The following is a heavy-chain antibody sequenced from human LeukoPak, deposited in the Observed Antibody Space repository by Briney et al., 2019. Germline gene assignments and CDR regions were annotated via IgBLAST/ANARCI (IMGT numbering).Heavy chain of an antibody. CDR3: ARDTSIAARPRDY. V-gene: IGHV1-8*01. CDR1: GYTFTSYD. D-gene: IGHD6-6*01. Sequence: ASVKVSCKASGYTFTSYDINWVRQATGQGLEWMGWMNPNSGNTGYAQKFQGRVTMTRDTSISTAYMELSRLRSDDTAVYYCARDTSIAARPRDYWGQGTLVTVSS. CDR2: MNPNSGNT. J-gene: IGHJ4*02.